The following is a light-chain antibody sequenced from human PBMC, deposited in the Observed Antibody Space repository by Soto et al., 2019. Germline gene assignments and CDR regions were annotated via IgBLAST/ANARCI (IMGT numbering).Light chain of an antibody. CDR1: QSINSE. CDR3: QQGYYWPLN. Sequence: EIVMTQSPATLSLSPGERAALSCRASQSINSELDWSQQKPCQPPRILIYGASTRAAGFPARFAGRESGSEFTLAIRGLQSKDLAVYYCQQGYYWPLNVGKGTVVEI. J-gene: IGKJ2*01. CDR2: GAS. V-gene: IGKV3-15*01.